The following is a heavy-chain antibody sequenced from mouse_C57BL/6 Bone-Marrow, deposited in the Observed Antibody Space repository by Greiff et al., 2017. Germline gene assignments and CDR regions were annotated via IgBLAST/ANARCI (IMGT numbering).Heavy chain of an antibody. CDR3: ARSNYAVDY. CDR2: INPYNGGT. J-gene: IGHJ2*01. Sequence: EVQLQQSGPVLVKPGASVKMSCKASGYTFTDYYMNWVKQSHGKSLEWIGVINPYNGGTSYNQKFKGKATLSVDKSSCTAYMERNSLTSEDSAVYYCARSNYAVDYWGQGTTLTVSS. CDR1: GYTFTDYY. D-gene: IGHD6-5*01. V-gene: IGHV1-19*01.